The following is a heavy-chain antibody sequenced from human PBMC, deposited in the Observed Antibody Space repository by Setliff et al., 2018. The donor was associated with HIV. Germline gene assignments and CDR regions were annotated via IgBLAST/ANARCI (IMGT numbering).Heavy chain of an antibody. CDR1: GGSLSGYY. V-gene: IGHV4-34*01. CDR2: VSHTGST. Sequence: SETLSLTCAVYGGSLSGYYWRWIRQPPGKGLEWIGDVSHTGSTNYNPSLKSRITISADTPKNQFSLKLSSVTAADTAVYYCGRLSETAMASFDSWGQGILVTVSS. J-gene: IGHJ4*02. D-gene: IGHD2-21*02. CDR3: GRLSETAMASFDS.